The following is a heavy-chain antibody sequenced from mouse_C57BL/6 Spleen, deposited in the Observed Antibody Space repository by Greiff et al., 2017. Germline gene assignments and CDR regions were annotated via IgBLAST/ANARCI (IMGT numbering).Heavy chain of an antibody. CDR1: GYSITSGYY. Sequence: ESGPGLVKPSQSLSLTCSVTGYSITSGYYWNWIRQFPGNKLEWMGYISYDGSNNYNPSLKNRISITRDTSKNQFFLKLNSVTTEDTATYYCAIDYPYAMDYWGQGTSVTVSS. CDR3: AIDYPYAMDY. J-gene: IGHJ4*01. V-gene: IGHV3-6*01. D-gene: IGHD2-4*01. CDR2: ISYDGSN.